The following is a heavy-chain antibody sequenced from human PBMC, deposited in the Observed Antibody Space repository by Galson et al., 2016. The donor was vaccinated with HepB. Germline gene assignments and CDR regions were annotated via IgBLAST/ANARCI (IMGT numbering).Heavy chain of an antibody. D-gene: IGHD3-10*01. CDR2: INNDGSST. CDR1: GFTFSSYW. V-gene: IGHV3-74*01. CDR3: TRGGVRGARHFDY. J-gene: IGHJ4*02. Sequence: SLRLSCAVSGFTFSSYWMYWVRQAPGKGLVWVSRINNDGSSTDYAGSVTGRFTISRDNAKNTLYLQMGSLRAEDTAVYYCTRGGVRGARHFDYWGQGTLVTVSS.